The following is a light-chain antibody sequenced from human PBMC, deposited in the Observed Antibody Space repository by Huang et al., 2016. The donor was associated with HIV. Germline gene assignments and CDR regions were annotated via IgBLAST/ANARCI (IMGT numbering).Light chain of an antibody. J-gene: IGKJ4*02. V-gene: IGKV3-11*01. CDR2: DTS. CDR3: HQRAGWPL. CDR1: QTISSY. Sequence: EVVLTQSPATLSLSPGERASQTISSYLAWYQHKPGQPPRLLIYDTSKRATGIPARFSGSGSGTDFTLTISSLEPEDFAVYYCHQRAGWPLFGGGTKVEIK.